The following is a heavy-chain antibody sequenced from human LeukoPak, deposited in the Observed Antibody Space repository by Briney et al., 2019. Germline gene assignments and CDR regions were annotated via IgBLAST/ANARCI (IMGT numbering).Heavy chain of an antibody. CDR2: ISVNNGGT. V-gene: IGHV1-18*01. CDR1: GYTFTTYS. D-gene: IGHD2-2*01. CDR3: ATATQPRGYFLH. J-gene: IGHJ1*01. Sequence: GASVTVSCKASGYTFTTYSLVWVRQAPGQSLEWMGWISVNNGGTNYAQSFQDRVTLTRDTSTNTAYLELRSLRSDDTAIIYCATATQPRGYFLHWGEGTL.